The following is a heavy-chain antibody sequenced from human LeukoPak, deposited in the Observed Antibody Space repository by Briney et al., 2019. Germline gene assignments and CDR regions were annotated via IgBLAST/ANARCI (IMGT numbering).Heavy chain of an antibody. CDR3: ARARCSSSPFDY. D-gene: IGHD6-6*01. CDR2: IYDSGST. J-gene: IGHJ4*02. Sequence: SETLSLTCTVSGASIISYYWSWIRQPPGKGLEWIGYIYDSGSTNYKPSLKSRVTISVDTSKNQFSLKLSSVTAADTALYYCARARCSSSPFDYWGQGTLVTVSS. V-gene: IGHV4-59*01. CDR1: GASIISYY.